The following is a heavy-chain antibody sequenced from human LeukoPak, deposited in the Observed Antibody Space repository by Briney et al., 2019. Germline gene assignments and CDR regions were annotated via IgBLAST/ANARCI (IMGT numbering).Heavy chain of an antibody. CDR2: ISAYNGNT. J-gene: IGHJ4*02. D-gene: IGHD3-9*01. Sequence: ASVKVSCKASGYTFTTYGISWVRQAPGQGLEWMGWISAYNGNTNYAQKLQGRVTMTTDTSTSTAYMELRSLRSDDTAVYYCAREPHDILTGYFPSFDYWGQGTLVTVSS. CDR1: GYTFTTYG. V-gene: IGHV1-18*01. CDR3: AREPHDILTGYFPSFDY.